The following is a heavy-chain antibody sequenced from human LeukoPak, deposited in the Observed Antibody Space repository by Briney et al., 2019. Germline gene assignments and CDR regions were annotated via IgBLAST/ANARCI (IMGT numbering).Heavy chain of an antibody. J-gene: IGHJ4*02. Sequence: GGSLRLSCAASGFTFSSYAMSWVRQAPGKGLEWVSTISGSGSGGSTYYADSVRGRFTISRATNKDTLYLQMNSLRAEYTAVYYCATLLAVTNSYYFTGWGQGTLVTVSS. V-gene: IGHV3-23*01. CDR2: ISGSGSGGST. CDR3: ATLLAVTNSYYFTG. CDR1: GFTFSSYA. D-gene: IGHD6-19*01.